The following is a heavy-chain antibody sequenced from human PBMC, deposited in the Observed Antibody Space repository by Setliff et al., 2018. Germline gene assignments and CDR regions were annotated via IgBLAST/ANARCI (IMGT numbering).Heavy chain of an antibody. J-gene: IGHJ3*02. CDR3: ARLGWSDAFDI. Sequence: PGESLKISCKGSGYRFTSNWIGWVRQMPGKGLEWMGLVFPVDSDTRYSPSFQGQVTISADKSISTAYLQWSSLKASDTAMYYCARLGWSDAFDIWGQGTMVTVSS. CDR2: VFPVDSDT. D-gene: IGHD6-19*01. CDR1: GYRFTSNW. V-gene: IGHV5-51*01.